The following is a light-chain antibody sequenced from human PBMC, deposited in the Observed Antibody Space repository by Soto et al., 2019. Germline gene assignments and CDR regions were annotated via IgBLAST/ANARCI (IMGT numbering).Light chain of an antibody. CDR1: SSDIGGYNY. CDR2: YVT. Sequence: QSALTQPASVSGSPGQSMTMSCTGTSSDIGGYNYVSWYQQHPGKAPKLMIYYVTNRPSGVSNRLSGSKSGNTASLTISGLQAEDEADYYCSSYTRSSTPFLFRTGTKLTVL. V-gene: IGLV2-14*01. J-gene: IGLJ1*01. CDR3: SSYTRSSTPFL.